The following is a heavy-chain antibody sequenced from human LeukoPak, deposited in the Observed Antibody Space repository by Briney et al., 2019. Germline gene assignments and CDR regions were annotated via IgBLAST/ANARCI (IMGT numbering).Heavy chain of an antibody. V-gene: IGHV3-23*01. CDR3: AKNHDSNSYHTDDAFDL. D-gene: IGHD1-14*01. J-gene: IGHJ3*01. CDR1: GFTFSDHY. Sequence: GGSLRLSCAVSGFTFSDHYMSWVRQAPGEGLEWVSVIIVSGLSTYYADSVKGRFTISRDNSRNTLYLHMNSLRAEDAAVYYCAKNHDSNSYHTDDAFDLWGQGTLVTASS. CDR2: IIVSGLST.